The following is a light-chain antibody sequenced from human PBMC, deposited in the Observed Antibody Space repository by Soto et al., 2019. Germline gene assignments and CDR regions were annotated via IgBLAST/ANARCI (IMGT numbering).Light chain of an antibody. Sequence: EIRLTQSPAPLSLSPGDRATPSCMAGTSISSYLAWSQKKPGQPPRLVIYDASSRATGIPARFSGSGSGTDFTLTISSLEPEDFAAYYCQQRKNWQVTFGQGTRLEI. J-gene: IGKJ5*01. CDR1: TSISSY. CDR3: QQRKNWQVT. CDR2: DAS. V-gene: IGKV3-11*01.